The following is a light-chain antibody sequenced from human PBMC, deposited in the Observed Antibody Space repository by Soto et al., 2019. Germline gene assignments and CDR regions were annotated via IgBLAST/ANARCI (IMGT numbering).Light chain of an antibody. CDR2: DAS. J-gene: IGKJ4*01. CDR1: QSDSGH. CDR3: QQYHNRPLT. Sequence: EKVLTQSPATLSVSPGERSTLSCRASQSDSGHLDWYQQKPGQAPRLLIYDASTRATSIPASFSGSGSGAEFTLTISSLQSEELAVYYCQQYHNRPLTLGEWTKGDI. V-gene: IGKV3-15*01.